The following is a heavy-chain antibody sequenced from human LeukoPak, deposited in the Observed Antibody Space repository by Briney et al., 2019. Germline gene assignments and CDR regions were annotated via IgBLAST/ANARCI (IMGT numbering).Heavy chain of an antibody. CDR2: ISGSGGST. D-gene: IGHD1-26*01. CDR1: GFTFSCYA. CDR3: ARGGSYLSAFDI. V-gene: IGHV3-23*01. J-gene: IGHJ3*02. Sequence: GGSPSLSCAGSGFTFSCYAMNWVRQAPGTGLEWVSAISGSGGSTYYADSVKGRFTISRDNSKNTLYLQMNSLRAEDTAVYYCARGGSYLSAFDIWGQGTMVTVSS.